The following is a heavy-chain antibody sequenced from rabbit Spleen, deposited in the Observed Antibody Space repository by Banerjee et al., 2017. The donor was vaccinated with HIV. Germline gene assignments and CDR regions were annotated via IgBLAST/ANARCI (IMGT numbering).Heavy chain of an antibody. Sequence: QSLEESGGDLVKPGASLTLTCTASGFSFSNSDYMCWVRQAPGKGLEWISCIAGSSSGFTYSATWAKGRFTCSKTSSTTVTLQMTSLTVADTATYFCARGSATMTMVITGYYFNLWGPGTLVTVS. J-gene: IGHJ4*01. CDR3: ARGSATMTMVITGYYFNL. V-gene: IGHV1S40*01. D-gene: IGHD2-1*01. CDR1: GFSFSNSDY. CDR2: IAGSSSGFT.